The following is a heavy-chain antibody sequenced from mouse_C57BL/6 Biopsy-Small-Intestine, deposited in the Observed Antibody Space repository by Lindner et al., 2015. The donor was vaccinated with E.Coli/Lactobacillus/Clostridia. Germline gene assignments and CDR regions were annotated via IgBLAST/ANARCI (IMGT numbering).Heavy chain of an antibody. CDR3: ARSYYDYLDY. Sequence: VQLQESGPELVKPGASVKISCKASGYSFTGYYMNWVKQSPEKSLEWIGGINPSAGVTTYNQKFKAKATVTVDKSSSTAYMQLKSLTSEDSAVYYCARSYYDYLDYWGQGTTLTVSS. D-gene: IGHD2-4*01. J-gene: IGHJ2*01. CDR2: INPSAGVT. CDR1: GYSFTGYY. V-gene: IGHV1-42*01.